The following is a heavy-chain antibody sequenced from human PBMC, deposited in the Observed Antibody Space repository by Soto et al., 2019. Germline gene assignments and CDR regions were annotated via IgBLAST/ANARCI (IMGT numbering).Heavy chain of an antibody. J-gene: IGHJ4*02. CDR1: GFTFSDYY. CDR2: ISSSSSYT. CDR3: ARGATKDSRLPQFDY. V-gene: IGHV3-11*05. Sequence: QVQLVESGGGLVKPGGSLRLSCAASGFTFSDYYMSWIRQAPGKGLEWVSYISSSSSYTNYADSVKGRFTISRDNAKNSLYLQMNSLRAEDTAVYYCARGATKDSRLPQFDYWGQGTLVTVSS. D-gene: IGHD3-22*01.